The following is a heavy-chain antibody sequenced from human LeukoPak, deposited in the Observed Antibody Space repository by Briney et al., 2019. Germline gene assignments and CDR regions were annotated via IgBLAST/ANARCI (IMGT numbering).Heavy chain of an antibody. D-gene: IGHD3-10*01. CDR1: GGTFSSYA. J-gene: IGHJ4*02. V-gene: IGHV1-69*05. CDR2: IIPIFDTA. CDR3: ARVGGYGSGSYYDY. Sequence: SVKVSCKASGGTFSSYAISWVRQAPGQGLEWMGGIIPIFDTANYAQKFQGRVTITTDESTSTAYMELSSLRSEDTAVYYCARVGGYGSGSYYDYWGQGTLVTVSS.